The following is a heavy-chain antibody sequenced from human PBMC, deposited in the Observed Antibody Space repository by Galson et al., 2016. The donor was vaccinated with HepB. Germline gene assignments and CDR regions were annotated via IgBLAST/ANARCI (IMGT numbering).Heavy chain of an antibody. CDR3: ARDRVRFDDGDYGVNGMDV. Sequence: SLRLSCAASGFTFSSYSMNWVRQAPGKGLEWFSYISSSSSAIKYADSAKGRFTIARDNAKNSLYLQMSSLRDEDTAVYYCARDRVRFDDGDYGVNGMDVWGQGTTVTVSS. D-gene: IGHD4-17*01. J-gene: IGHJ6*02. CDR2: ISSSSSAI. CDR1: GFTFSSYS. V-gene: IGHV3-48*02.